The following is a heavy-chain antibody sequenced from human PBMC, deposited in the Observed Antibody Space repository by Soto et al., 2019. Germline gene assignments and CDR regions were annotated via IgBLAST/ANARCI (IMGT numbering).Heavy chain of an antibody. Sequence: SETLSLTSTVAGGYITSSYYWDWIRQHPGKGLEWIGYIYYSGSTYYNPSLKSRVTMSADTSKNQFSLKLSSVTAADTAVYYCAVAMTTVTTYDYWGQGTLVTVSS. CDR2: IYYSGST. V-gene: IGHV4-31*03. D-gene: IGHD4-17*01. J-gene: IGHJ4*02. CDR3: AVAMTTVTTYDY. CDR1: GGYITSSYY.